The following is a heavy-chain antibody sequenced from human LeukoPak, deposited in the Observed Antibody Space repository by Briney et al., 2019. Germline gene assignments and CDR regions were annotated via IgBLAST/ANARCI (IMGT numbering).Heavy chain of an antibody. CDR2: ISGTVGNT. J-gene: IGHJ4*02. V-gene: IGHV3-23*01. CDR3: AKDNGWLHYCH. CDR1: GFTFSSYA. D-gene: IGHD5-24*01. Sequence: PGGSLRLSCAASGFTFSSYAMSWVRQAPGKGLEWVSTISGTVGNTHYADSVKGRFTISRDNSKNTVSLQMHSLRAEDTATYYCAKDNGWLHYCHWGQGTLVTVSS.